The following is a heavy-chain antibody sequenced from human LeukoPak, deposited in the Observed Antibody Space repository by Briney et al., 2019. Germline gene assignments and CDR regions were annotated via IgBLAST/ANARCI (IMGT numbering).Heavy chain of an antibody. D-gene: IGHD1-26*01. CDR2: IYSGGST. V-gene: IGHV3-53*01. Sequence: PGGSLRLSCAASGFTVSSNYMSWVRQAPGKGLEWVSVIYSGGSTYYADSVKGRFTISRDNSKNTLYLQMNSLRAEDTAVYYCARTPGSGSYYATFDYWGQGTLVTVSS. CDR1: GFTVSSNY. CDR3: ARTPGSGSYYATFDY. J-gene: IGHJ4*02.